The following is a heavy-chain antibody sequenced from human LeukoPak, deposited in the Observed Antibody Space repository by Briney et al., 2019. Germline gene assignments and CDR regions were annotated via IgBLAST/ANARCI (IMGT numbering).Heavy chain of an antibody. CDR2: ISSGSSDI. CDR3: AREGGDLDY. V-gene: IGHV3-21*01. D-gene: IGHD4-17*01. J-gene: IGHJ4*02. Sequence: PGGSLRLSCAASRXTFSDYTMNWVRQAPGKGLEWVSSISSGSSDIHYADSVKGRFTISRDNAKNSLYLQMNSLRAEDTAVYYCAREGGDLDYWGQGTLVTVSS. CDR1: RXTFSDYT.